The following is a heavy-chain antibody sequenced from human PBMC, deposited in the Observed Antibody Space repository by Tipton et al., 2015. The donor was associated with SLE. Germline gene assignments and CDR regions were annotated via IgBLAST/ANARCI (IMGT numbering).Heavy chain of an antibody. V-gene: IGHV4-34*01. J-gene: IGHJ3*02. CDR3: ARPLITGTSDAFDI. Sequence: TLSLTCAVYGGSFSGYYWSWIRQPPGKGLEWIGEINHSGSTNYNPSLKSRVTISLDTSKNQFSLKLSSVTAADTAVYYCARPLITGTSDAFDIWGQGTTVTVSS. CDR1: GGSFSGYY. CDR2: INHSGST. D-gene: IGHD1-7*01.